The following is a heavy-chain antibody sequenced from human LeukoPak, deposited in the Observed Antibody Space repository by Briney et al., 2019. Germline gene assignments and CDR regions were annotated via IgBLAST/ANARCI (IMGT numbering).Heavy chain of an antibody. D-gene: IGHD6-19*01. J-gene: IGHJ4*02. V-gene: IGHV3-72*01. Sequence: PGGSLRLSCAASGFTFSDYLMDWVRQTPGKGLGWVARIRVKASSYTTEYAASVEGRFIISRDDSKSSLYLQMNSLKSEDTAVYYCAAGARGSAPFDYWGQGTPVTVSS. CDR2: IRVKASSYTT. CDR3: AAGARGSAPFDY. CDR1: GFTFSDYL.